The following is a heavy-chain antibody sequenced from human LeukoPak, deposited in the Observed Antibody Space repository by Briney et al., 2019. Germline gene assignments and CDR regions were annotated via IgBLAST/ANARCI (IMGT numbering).Heavy chain of an antibody. V-gene: IGHV4-59*01. CDR1: GGSIRSYY. J-gene: IGHJ4*02. CDR3: ARNTYCGGDCYSSPFDY. D-gene: IGHD2-21*02. CDR2: IYYSGST. Sequence: WETLSVTCTVAGGSIRSYYWSWIRQPPGKGLEWIGYIYYSGSTNYNPSLKSRVTISVDTSKNQFSLKLSSVTAADTAVYYCARNTYCGGDCYSSPFDYWGQGTLVTVSS.